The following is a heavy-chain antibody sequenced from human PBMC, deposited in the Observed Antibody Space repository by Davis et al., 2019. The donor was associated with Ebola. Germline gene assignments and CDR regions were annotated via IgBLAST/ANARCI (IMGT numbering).Heavy chain of an antibody. CDR1: GYTFTCYG. J-gene: IGHJ4*02. CDR3: VRDFWSDDPGY. CDR2: SSTSNGNT. Sequence: ASVKVSCKTSGYTFTCYGITWVRQAPGQGLEWMGWSSTSNGNTNYAQKLQGRVTMTTDTSTTTAFMELRSLRSDDTAMYYCVRDFWSDDPGYWGRGTLVTVSS. D-gene: IGHD3-3*01. V-gene: IGHV1-18*01.